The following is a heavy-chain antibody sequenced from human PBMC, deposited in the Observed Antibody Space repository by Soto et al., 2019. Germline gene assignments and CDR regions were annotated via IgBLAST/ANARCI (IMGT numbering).Heavy chain of an antibody. CDR3: AREESAALRFLEWASYYGMDV. D-gene: IGHD3-3*01. Sequence: ASGKVSCKASGYTFTSYYMHWVRQAPGQGLEWMGIINPSGGSTSYAQKFQGRVTMTRDTSTSTVYMELSSLRSEDTAVYYCAREESAALRFLEWASYYGMDVWGQGTTVTVS. J-gene: IGHJ6*02. CDR1: GYTFTSYY. CDR2: INPSGGST. V-gene: IGHV1-46*01.